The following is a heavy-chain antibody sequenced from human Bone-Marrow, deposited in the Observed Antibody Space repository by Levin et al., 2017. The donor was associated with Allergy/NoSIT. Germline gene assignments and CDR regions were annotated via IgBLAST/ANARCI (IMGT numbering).Heavy chain of an antibody. CDR3: ARHLVSPTYYYDSSGYYSYYYYGMDV. CDR1: GGSISSYY. V-gene: IGHV4-59*08. D-gene: IGHD3-22*01. CDR2: IYYSGST. Sequence: SETLSLTCTVSGGSISSYYWSWIRQPPGKGLEWIGYIYYSGSTNYNPSLKSRVTISVDTSKNQFSLKLSSVTAADTAVYYCARHLVSPTYYYDSSGYYSYYYYGMDVWGQGTTVTVSS. J-gene: IGHJ6*02.